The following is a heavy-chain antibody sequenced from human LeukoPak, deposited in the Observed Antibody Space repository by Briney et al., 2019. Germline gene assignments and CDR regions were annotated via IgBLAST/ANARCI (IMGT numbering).Heavy chain of an antibody. V-gene: IGHV3-30*03. CDR2: ISYDGSNK. CDR1: GFTFSSYG. J-gene: IGHJ6*02. D-gene: IGHD6-19*01. CDR3: AARYPSGWTHTYYYYGMDV. Sequence: PGRSLRLSCAASGFTFSSYGMHWVRQAPGKGLEWVAVISYDGSNKYYADSVKGRFTISRDNSKNTLYLQMNSLRAEDTAVYYCAARYPSGWTHTYYYYGMDVWGQGTTVTVSS.